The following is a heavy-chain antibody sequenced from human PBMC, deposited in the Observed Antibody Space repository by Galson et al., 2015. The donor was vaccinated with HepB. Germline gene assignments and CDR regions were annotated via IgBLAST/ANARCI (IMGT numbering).Heavy chain of an antibody. CDR1: GYTFTSYG. CDR3: ARNIAATIFGVVIPYYFDY. V-gene: IGHV1-18*01. D-gene: IGHD3-3*01. J-gene: IGHJ4*02. CDR2: ISAYNGNT. Sequence: SVKVSCKASGYTFTSYGISWVRQAPGQGLEWMGWISAYNGNTNYAQKLQGRVTMTTDTSTSTAYMELRSLRSDDTAVYYCARNIAATIFGVVIPYYFDYWGQGTLVTVSS.